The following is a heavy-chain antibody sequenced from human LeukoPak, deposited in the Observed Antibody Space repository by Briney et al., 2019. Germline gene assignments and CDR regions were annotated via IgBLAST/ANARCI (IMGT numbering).Heavy chain of an antibody. Sequence: SETLSLTCTVSGYSIRSDYYWGWIRQPPGKGLEWIGSIYHSGSTYYNPSLKSRVTISVDTSKNQFSLKLSSVTAADTAVYYCARRGSGWYYFDYWGQGTLVTVSS. CDR2: IYHSGST. CDR1: GYSIRSDYY. J-gene: IGHJ4*02. D-gene: IGHD6-19*01. CDR3: ARRGSGWYYFDY. V-gene: IGHV4-38-2*02.